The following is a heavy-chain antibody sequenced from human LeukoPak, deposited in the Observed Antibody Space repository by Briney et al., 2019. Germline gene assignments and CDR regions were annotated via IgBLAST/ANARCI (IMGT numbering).Heavy chain of an antibody. CDR2: IYYSGST. D-gene: IGHD3-10*01. CDR1: GGSISSSSYY. CDR3: ARHGSSRSTYGMDV. V-gene: IGHV4-39*01. Sequence: PSETLSLTCTVSGGSISSSSYYWGWIRQPPGKGLEWIGSIYYSGSTYYNPSLKSRVTISVDTSKNQFSLKLSSVTAADTAVYYCARHGSSRSTYGMDVWGQGTTVTVSS. J-gene: IGHJ6*02.